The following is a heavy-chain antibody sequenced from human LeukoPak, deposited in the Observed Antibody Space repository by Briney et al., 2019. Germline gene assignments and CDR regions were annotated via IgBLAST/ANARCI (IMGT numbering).Heavy chain of an antibody. J-gene: IGHJ6*01. CDR3: ARNVSDYYYSSAPTHDYGMDV. D-gene: IGHD3-22*01. CDR1: GYTFTGYY. Sequence: ASVKVSCKSSGYTFTGYYLHWVRHPPAQGLEWMGWLNPNSDGTNYAQKFQGRVTMTRDTSISTAYMELSRLRSDGGAVYFCARNVSDYYYSSAPTHDYGMDVWGQRNTGTVSS. V-gene: IGHV1-2*02. CDR2: LNPNSDGT.